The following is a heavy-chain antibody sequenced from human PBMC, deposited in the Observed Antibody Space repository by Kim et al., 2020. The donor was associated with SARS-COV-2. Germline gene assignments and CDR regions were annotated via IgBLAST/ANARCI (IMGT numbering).Heavy chain of an antibody. D-gene: IGHD3-10*01. CDR2: ST. CDR3: ARATGGWFDP. J-gene: IGHJ5*02. Sequence: STNYNPSRKSRVTISVDKSKTQFSLKLSSVTAADTAVYYCARATGGWFDPWGQGTLVTVSS. V-gene: IGHV4-4*02.